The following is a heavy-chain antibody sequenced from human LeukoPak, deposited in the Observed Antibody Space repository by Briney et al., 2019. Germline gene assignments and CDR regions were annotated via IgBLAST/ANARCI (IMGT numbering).Heavy chain of an antibody. D-gene: IGHD6-13*01. J-gene: IGHJ3*02. CDR2: IYSGGIT. CDR1: GLTVSSSY. CDR3: ARDGPCRYSSSWHGGAFDI. Sequence: HPGGSLRLSCAASGLTVSSSYVSWVRKAPGKGLEWVSVIYSGGITYYADSVKGRFTFSRDNSKKKLYLQMNLLTVDDTAVYYCARDGPCRYSSSWHGGAFDIWGQGTMVTVSS. V-gene: IGHV3-53*01.